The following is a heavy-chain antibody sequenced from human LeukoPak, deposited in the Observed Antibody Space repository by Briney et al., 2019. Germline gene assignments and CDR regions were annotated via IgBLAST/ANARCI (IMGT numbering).Heavy chain of an antibody. J-gene: IGHJ4*02. D-gene: IGHD3-22*01. Sequence: GGSLSLSCGASGFTFSSYGMHWVRLAPGKGREWVAFIRYDGSNKYYADSVKGRFTISRDNSKNTLYLQMNSLRAEDTAVYYCAKKGGYDSSGYLPLEYWGQGTLVTVSS. CDR2: IRYDGSNK. CDR3: AKKGGYDSSGYLPLEY. V-gene: IGHV3-30*02. CDR1: GFTFSSYG.